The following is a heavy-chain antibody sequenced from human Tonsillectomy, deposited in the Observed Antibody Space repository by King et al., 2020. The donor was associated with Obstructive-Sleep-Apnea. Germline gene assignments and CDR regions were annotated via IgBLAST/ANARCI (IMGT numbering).Heavy chain of an antibody. CDR2: INHSGST. D-gene: IGHD2-8*01. V-gene: IGHV4-34*01. Sequence: VQLQQWGAGLLKPSETLSLTCAVYGGSFSGDYWSWIRQPPGKGLEWIGEINHSGSTNYNPSLKSRVTISVDTSNNQFSLKLSSVTAADTAVYYCARGVLGYCTNGVCYPWFDPWGQGTLVTVSS. CDR3: ARGVLGYCTNGVCYPWFDP. J-gene: IGHJ5*02. CDR1: GGSFSGDY.